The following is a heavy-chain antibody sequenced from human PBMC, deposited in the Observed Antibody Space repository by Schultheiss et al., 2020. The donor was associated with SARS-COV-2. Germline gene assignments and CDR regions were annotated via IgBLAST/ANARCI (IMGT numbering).Heavy chain of an antibody. CDR2: ISAYNGNT. Sequence: ASVKVSCKASGYTFTSYGISWVRQAPGQGLEWMGWISAYNGNTNYAQKLQGRVTMTTDTSTSTAYMELSSLRSEDTAVYYCARAVLQLDGFDIWGQGTMVTVSS. V-gene: IGHV1-18*01. CDR3: ARAVLQLDGFDI. D-gene: IGHD6-13*01. J-gene: IGHJ3*02. CDR1: GYTFTSYG.